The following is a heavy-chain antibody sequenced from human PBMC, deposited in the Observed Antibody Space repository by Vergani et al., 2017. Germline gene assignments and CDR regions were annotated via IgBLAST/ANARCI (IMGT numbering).Heavy chain of an antibody. J-gene: IGHJ4*02. D-gene: IGHD5-12*01. V-gene: IGHV3-23*04. CDR1: GFTFNIYA. CDR3: AKDYNIMGALHY. Sequence: EVQLVESGGGLVKPGGSLRLSCAASGFTFNIYAMSWVRLAPGKGLEWVSTITYNGGRTYYADSVTGRFTISRDNSKNTLFLQLKTLRAEDTGVYYCAKDYNIMGALHYWGQGTLVAVSS. CDR2: ITYNGGRT.